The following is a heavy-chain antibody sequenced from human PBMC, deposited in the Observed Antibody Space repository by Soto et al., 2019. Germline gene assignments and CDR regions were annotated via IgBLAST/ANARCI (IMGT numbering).Heavy chain of an antibody. CDR1: GFTVSSNF. J-gene: IGHJ4*02. Sequence: EVQLVESGGGLVQPGGSLRLSCAASGFTVSSNFMSWVRQAPGKGLEWVSVIYSGGSTYYADSVKGRFTISRHNSKNTLYLQMNTLRAEDTARYYCARENPTSRLTGYYYLDYWGQGTLVTVSS. D-gene: IGHD3-9*01. CDR2: IYSGGST. CDR3: ARENPTSRLTGYYYLDY. V-gene: IGHV3-53*04.